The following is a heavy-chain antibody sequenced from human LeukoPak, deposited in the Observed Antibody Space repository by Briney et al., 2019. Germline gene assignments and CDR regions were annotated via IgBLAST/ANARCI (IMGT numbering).Heavy chain of an antibody. Sequence: GGSLRLSCAASGFTFSSYAMTWVRQAPGRGLEWVSVITGSGGSTYYADSVKGRFTISRDNSKNTLYLQMNSLRAEGTGVYYCAKDRVCSGGSCYFDYWGQGTLVTVSS. CDR1: GFTFSSYA. J-gene: IGHJ4*02. CDR3: AKDRVCSGGSCYFDY. D-gene: IGHD2-15*01. V-gene: IGHV3-23*01. CDR2: ITGSGGST.